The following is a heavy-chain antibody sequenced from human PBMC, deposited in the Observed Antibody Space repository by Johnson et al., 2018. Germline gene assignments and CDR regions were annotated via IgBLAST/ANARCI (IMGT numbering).Heavy chain of an antibody. J-gene: IGHJ5*01. CDR3: ARFPVAGNNWFDS. D-gene: IGHD6-19*01. V-gene: IGHV3-33*01. Sequence: QVQLVQSGGGLVQPGRSLRLSCAASGFTFSSYGMHWVRQAPGKGLEWVAVIWYDGSNKYYADSVKGRFTISRDNSKNTLYLQMNSLRAEDTAVSYCARFPVAGNNWFDSWGQGTPVTVSS. CDR2: IWYDGSNK. CDR1: GFTFSSYG.